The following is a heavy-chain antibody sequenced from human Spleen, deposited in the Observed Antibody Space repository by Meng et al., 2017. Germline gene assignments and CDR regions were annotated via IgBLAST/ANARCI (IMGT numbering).Heavy chain of an antibody. CDR3: ARVSASLWSGLDY. CDR1: GYSFTNYY. D-gene: IGHD3-10*01. J-gene: IGHJ4*02. V-gene: IGHV1-46*01. CDR2: IKPSGGST. Sequence: VQLGQFETEVKKPRASLQVSAKATGYSFTNYYIHWVRQAPGQGLGWMGIIKPSGGSTWYEQKFQSRFTMTRDTSTTTVYMELTSLRSEDTAVYYCARVSASLWSGLDYWGQGTLVTVSS.